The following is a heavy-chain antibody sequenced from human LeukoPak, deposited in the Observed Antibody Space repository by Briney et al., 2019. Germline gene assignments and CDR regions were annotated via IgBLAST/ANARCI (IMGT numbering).Heavy chain of an antibody. D-gene: IGHD2-15*01. CDR2: ISSSGNTI. Sequence: PGGSLRLSCAASGLTFSDYYMSWIRQAPGKGLEWVSYISSSGNTIYDADSVKGRFTISRDNAKNSLYLQMNSLRAEDTAVYYCARVVVVAATSFYYFDYWGQGTLVTVSS. CDR3: ARVVVVAATSFYYFDY. J-gene: IGHJ4*02. CDR1: GLTFSDYY. V-gene: IGHV3-11*01.